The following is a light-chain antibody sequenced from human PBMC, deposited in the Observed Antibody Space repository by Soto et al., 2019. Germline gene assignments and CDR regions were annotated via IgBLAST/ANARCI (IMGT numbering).Light chain of an antibody. J-gene: IGKJ5*01. V-gene: IGKV3-11*01. CDR3: QQRRMWPIT. CDR1: QSFLGR. CDR2: DAY. Sequence: EVVLTQSPVTLSLSPGERATLSCSASQSFLGRLAWYQQKPGQAPRLLIYDAYTRATGIPPRFSGSGSGTDFTLTISSLEPEDSAGYYCQQRRMWPITFGQGTRLEIK.